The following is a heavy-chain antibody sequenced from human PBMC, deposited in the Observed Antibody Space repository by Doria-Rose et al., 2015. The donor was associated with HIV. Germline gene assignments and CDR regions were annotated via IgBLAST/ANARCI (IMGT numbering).Heavy chain of an antibody. CDR3: ARALDYDTGKSDAFDI. CDR2: IYYAGAT. CDR1: GGSISGFY. J-gene: IGHJ3*02. D-gene: IGHD3-22*01. V-gene: IGHV4-59*01. Sequence: QVQLQESGPGLVKPSETLSLTCTVSGGSISGFYWSWFRQPPGKGLEWVGYIYYAGATYYTPSINSRVTISLDMSKNQLSLRLRSVTAADTAFYYCARALDYDTGKSDAFDIWGQGTLVTVSS.